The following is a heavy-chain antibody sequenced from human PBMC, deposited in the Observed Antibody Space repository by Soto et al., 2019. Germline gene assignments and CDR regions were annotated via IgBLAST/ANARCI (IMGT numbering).Heavy chain of an antibody. Sequence: GASVKVSCKASGYTFTGYYMHWVRQAPGQGLEWMGWINPNSGGTNYAQKFQGWVTMTRDTSISAAYMELSRLRSDDTAVYYCARDLAPLRPPSMVRGVMTYYYGMDVWGQGTTVTVSS. V-gene: IGHV1-2*04. CDR2: INPNSGGT. J-gene: IGHJ6*02. CDR1: GYTFTGYY. D-gene: IGHD3-10*01. CDR3: ARDLAPLRPPSMVRGVMTYYYGMDV.